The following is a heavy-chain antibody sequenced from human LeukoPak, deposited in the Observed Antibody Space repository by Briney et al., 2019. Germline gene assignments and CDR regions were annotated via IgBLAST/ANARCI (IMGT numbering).Heavy chain of an antibody. D-gene: IGHD3-22*01. J-gene: IGHJ4*02. CDR1: GFTFSDYA. V-gene: IGHV3-23*01. CDR2: ISSSGDVT. Sequence: GGSLRLSCAASGFTFSDYAMSWVRQAPGKGLEWVSSISSSGDVTLYADSVKDRFTIPRDNSKNTLYLQMSRLRAEDTAVYYCAKDRPNYHESNGHYYRRDGDYWGQGTLVTVSS. CDR3: AKDRPNYHESNGHYYRRDGDY.